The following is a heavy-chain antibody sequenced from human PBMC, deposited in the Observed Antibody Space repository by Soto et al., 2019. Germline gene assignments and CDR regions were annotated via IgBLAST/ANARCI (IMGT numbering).Heavy chain of an antibody. J-gene: IGHJ3*02. D-gene: IGHD4-17*01. V-gene: IGHV4-30-2*01. CDR1: GGSVSSGGYS. CDR3: ARGRGTVESDAFDI. CDR2: IYHSGST. Sequence: QLQLQESGSGLVKPSQTLSLTCAVSGGSVSSGGYSWSWIRQPPGKGLEWIGYIYHSGSTYYNPSLKSRVTISVDRSKNQFSLKLSSVTAADTAVYYCARGRGTVESDAFDIWGQGTMVTVSS.